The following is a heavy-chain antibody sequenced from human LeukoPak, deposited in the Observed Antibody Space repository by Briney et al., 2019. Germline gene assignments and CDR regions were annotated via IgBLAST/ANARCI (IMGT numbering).Heavy chain of an antibody. CDR3: ARGYGDYYYYYGMDV. CDR2: IYYSGST. D-gene: IGHD4-17*01. Sequence: SETLSPTCTVPGGSISSYYWSWIRQPPGKGLEWIGYIYYSGSTNYNPSLKSRATISVDTSKNQFSLKLSSVTAADTAVYYCARGYGDYYYYYGMDVWGQGTTVTVSS. CDR1: GGSISSYY. V-gene: IGHV4-59*01. J-gene: IGHJ6*02.